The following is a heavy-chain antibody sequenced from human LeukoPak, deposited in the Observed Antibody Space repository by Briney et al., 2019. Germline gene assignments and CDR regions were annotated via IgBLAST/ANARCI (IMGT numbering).Heavy chain of an antibody. D-gene: IGHD5-24*01. CDR2: IYGGGST. J-gene: IGHJ4*02. V-gene: IGHV3-53*01. CDR3: ARAPRWIFFDY. Sequence: PGGSLRLSCAASGFTVSSNYMSWVRQAPGKGLEWVSVIYGGGSTYYADSVKGRFTISRDNSKNTLYLQMNSLRAEDTAVYYCARAPRWIFFDYWGQGTLVTVSS. CDR1: GFTVSSNY.